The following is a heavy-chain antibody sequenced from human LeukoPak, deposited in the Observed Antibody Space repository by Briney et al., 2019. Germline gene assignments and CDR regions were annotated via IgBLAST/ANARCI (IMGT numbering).Heavy chain of an antibody. J-gene: IGHJ4*02. Sequence: SETLSLTCNVSGGSTSTSSYYWGWIRQPPGKGPEWIGSVYYSGNTYYSPSLKSRVTISVDTSKNQFSLKLSAVTAADTAVYYCARRGGSKIDYWGQGTLVTVSS. D-gene: IGHD3-3*01. V-gene: IGHV4-39*01. CDR1: GGSTSTSSYY. CDR3: ARRGGSKIDY. CDR2: VYYSGNT.